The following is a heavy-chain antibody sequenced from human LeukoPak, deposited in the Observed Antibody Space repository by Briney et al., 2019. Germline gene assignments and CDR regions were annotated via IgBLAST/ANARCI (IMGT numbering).Heavy chain of an antibody. J-gene: IGHJ5*02. CDR2: IYYSGST. CDR1: SYSISSGYY. V-gene: IGHV4-38-2*02. Sequence: SETLSLTCTVSSYSISSGYYWGWIRQPPGKGLEWIGSIYYSGSTYYNPSLKSRVTISVDTSKSQFSLKLSSVTAADTAIYYCARGGYYGSGNDFRFDPWGQGTLVTVSS. D-gene: IGHD3-10*01. CDR3: ARGGYYGSGNDFRFDP.